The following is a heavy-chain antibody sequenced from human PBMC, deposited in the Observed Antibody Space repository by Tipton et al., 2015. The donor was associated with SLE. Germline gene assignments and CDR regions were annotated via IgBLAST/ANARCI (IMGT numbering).Heavy chain of an antibody. V-gene: IGHV4-59*01. J-gene: IGHJ5*02. Sequence: TLSLTCTVSGGSITGYYWSWIRQPPGKGLEWIGNIYYCGSTNYNPSLKSRVTISVDTSNNQFSLKLNSVTAADTAVYYCARGRDYGGWFDPWGQGTLVTVSS. CDR1: GGSITGYY. D-gene: IGHD4-17*01. CDR3: ARGRDYGGWFDP. CDR2: IYYCGST.